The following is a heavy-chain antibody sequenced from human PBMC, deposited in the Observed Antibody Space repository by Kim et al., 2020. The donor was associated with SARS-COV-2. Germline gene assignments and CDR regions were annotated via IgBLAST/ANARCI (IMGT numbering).Heavy chain of an antibody. CDR3: ASTDYYGSGSYSY. D-gene: IGHD3-10*01. Sequence: YNPSLKLRVTISVDTSKNQFSLKLSSVTAADTAVYYCASTDYYGSGSYSYWGQGTLVTVSS. V-gene: IGHV4-39*01. J-gene: IGHJ4*02.